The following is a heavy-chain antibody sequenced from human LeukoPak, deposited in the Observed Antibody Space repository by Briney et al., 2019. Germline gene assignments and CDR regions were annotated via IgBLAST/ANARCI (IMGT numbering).Heavy chain of an antibody. CDR3: ARLDESEGDY. Sequence: PGGSLRLSCAASGFTFDDYAMHWVRQAPGKGLEWVSGISWNSGSIGYADSVKGRFTISRDNAKNSLYLQMSSLSAEDTAVYYCARLDESEGDYWGQGTLVTVSS. CDR2: ISWNSGSI. V-gene: IGHV3-9*01. CDR1: GFTFDDYA. J-gene: IGHJ4*02.